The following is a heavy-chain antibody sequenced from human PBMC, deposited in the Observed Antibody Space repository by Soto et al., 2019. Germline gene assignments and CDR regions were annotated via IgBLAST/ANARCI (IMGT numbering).Heavy chain of an antibody. CDR3: ARVASSGWYPWFDP. Sequence: PSETLSLTCTVSGGSISSYYWSWIRQPPGKGLEWIGYIYYSGSTNYNPSLKSRVTISVDTSKNQFSLKLSSVTAADTAVYYCARVASSGWYPWFDPWGQGTLVTVSS. CDR2: IYYSGST. J-gene: IGHJ5*02. CDR1: GGSISSYY. V-gene: IGHV4-59*01. D-gene: IGHD6-19*01.